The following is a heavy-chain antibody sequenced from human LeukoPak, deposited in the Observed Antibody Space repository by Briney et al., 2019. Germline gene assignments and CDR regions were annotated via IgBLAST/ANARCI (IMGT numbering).Heavy chain of an antibody. J-gene: IGHJ1*01. CDR1: GFTFSTYW. V-gene: IGHV3-74*01. D-gene: IGHD3-22*01. Sequence: GGSLRLSCTASGFTFSTYWMHWVRQAPGKGLVWVSRIKSDGSTNYADSVKGRFTISRDNAKNTVSLQMNSLRPEDTGVYYCARAPSEIGGYYPEYFRHWGQGTLVTVSS. CDR2: IKSDGST. CDR3: ARAPSEIGGYYPEYFRH.